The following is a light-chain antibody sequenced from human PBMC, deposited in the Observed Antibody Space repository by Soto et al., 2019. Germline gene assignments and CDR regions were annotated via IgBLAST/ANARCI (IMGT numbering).Light chain of an antibody. CDR3: QQYNNYVLT. J-gene: IGKJ2*01. V-gene: IGKV1-5*03. CDR2: QAS. Sequence: DIQMTQSPSTLSASPGDRVTLTCRASQSISSWLSWYQQKPGKAPKVLIYQASSFESGVPSRVSCSGAGTEFTLTISRLQPYDFGTYYCQQYNNYVLTFGEGTKVEI. CDR1: QSISSW.